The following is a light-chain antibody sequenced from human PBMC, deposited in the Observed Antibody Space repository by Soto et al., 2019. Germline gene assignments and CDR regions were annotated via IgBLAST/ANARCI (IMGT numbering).Light chain of an antibody. CDR3: SSYTSSSTVYV. J-gene: IGLJ1*01. CDR1: SSDVGGYNY. Sequence: HSALTQPASVSGSPGQSITISCTGTSSDVGGYNYVSWYQQHPGKAPKLMIYEVSNRPSGVSNRFSGSKSGNTASLTISGLQAEDEADYYCSSYTSSSTVYVFGTGTKLTVL. V-gene: IGLV2-14*01. CDR2: EVS.